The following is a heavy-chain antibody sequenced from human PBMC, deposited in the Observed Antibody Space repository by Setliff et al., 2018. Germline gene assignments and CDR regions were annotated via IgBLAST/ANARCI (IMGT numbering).Heavy chain of an antibody. V-gene: IGHV3-48*03. CDR2: ISSSGTPI. CDR1: GFTFSNFE. J-gene: IGHJ4*02. CDR3: ARDPGDYGGNPLDY. Sequence: VGSLRLSCAASGFTFSNFEMNWVRQAPGKGLEWVSYISSSGTPIYYADSVKGRFTISRDNAKDSLYLQMNSLRAEDTAVYYCARDPGDYGGNPLDYWGQGTLVTVSS. D-gene: IGHD2-15*01.